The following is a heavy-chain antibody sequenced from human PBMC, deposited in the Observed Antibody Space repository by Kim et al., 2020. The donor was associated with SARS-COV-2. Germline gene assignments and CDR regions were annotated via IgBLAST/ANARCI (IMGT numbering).Heavy chain of an antibody. J-gene: IGHJ5*02. CDR3: ARDVHGDFAIDQ. V-gene: IGHV3-48*01. CDR2: ISSTGSPI. Sequence: GGSLRLSCAASGFTLITHSMNWVRQAPGKGLEWISYISSTGSPIFYADSVRGRFTISRDLAKNSLYLQMDRLTVDDTAVYFCARDVHGDFAIDQWGQG. D-gene: IGHD4-17*01. CDR1: GFTLITHS.